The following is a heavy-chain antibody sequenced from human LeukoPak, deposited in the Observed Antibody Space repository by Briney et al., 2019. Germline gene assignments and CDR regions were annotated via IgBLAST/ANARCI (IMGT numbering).Heavy chain of an antibody. CDR1: GGSFSGYY. D-gene: IGHD3-22*01. Sequence: SETLSLTCAVYGGSFSGYYWSWIRQPPGKGLEWIGEINHSGSTNYNPSLKSRVTISVDTSKNQFSLKLSSVTAADTAVYYCAGTYYYDSSGYYHYSLWGQGTLVTVSS. CDR2: INHSGST. CDR3: AGTYYYDSSGYYHYSL. J-gene: IGHJ4*02. V-gene: IGHV4-34*01.